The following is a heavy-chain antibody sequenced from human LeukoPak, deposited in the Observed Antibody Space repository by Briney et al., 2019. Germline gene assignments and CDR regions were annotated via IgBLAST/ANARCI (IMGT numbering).Heavy chain of an antibody. V-gene: IGHV1-8*01. CDR2: MNPNSGNT. Sequence: ASLKVSCKASGYTFTSYDINWVRQATGQGLEWMGWMNPNSGNTGYAQTFQGRVTMTRNNSISTAYLEMSSLRSEDTAVYYCATSSSLAGDVCWGEGALVSVSS. CDR1: GYTFTSYD. D-gene: IGHD6-13*01. J-gene: IGHJ4*02. CDR3: ATSSSLAGDVC.